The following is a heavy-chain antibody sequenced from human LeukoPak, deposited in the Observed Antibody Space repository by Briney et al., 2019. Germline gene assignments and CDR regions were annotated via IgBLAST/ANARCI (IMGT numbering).Heavy chain of an antibody. CDR2: TYYRSKWYT. CDR1: GDSFSSNSAA. D-gene: IGHD3-22*01. J-gene: IGHJ4*02. V-gene: IGHV6-1*01. CDR3: ARGSSRIYYYDSSGYSHAFDY. Sequence: SQTLSLTCAISGDSFSSNSAAWNWVRQSPSRGLEWLGRTYYRSKWYTDYAESVKSRITINPDTSKNQFSLQVNSVTPEDTAVYYCARGSSRIYYYDSSGYSHAFDYWGQGILVTVSS.